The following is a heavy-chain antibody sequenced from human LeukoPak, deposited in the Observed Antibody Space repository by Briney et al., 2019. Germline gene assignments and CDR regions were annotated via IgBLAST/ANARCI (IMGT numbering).Heavy chain of an antibody. CDR3: ARGGSSWYRVDY. CDR2: IYYSGST. CDR1: GGSISSGGYY. V-gene: IGHV4-31*03. J-gene: IGHJ4*02. D-gene: IGHD6-13*01. Sequence: PSETLSLTCTVSGGSISSGGYYWSWIRQHPGKGLEWIGYIYYSGSTYYNPSLKSRVTISVDTSKNQFSLKLSSETAEDTAVYYCARGGSSWYRVDYWGQGTLVTVSS.